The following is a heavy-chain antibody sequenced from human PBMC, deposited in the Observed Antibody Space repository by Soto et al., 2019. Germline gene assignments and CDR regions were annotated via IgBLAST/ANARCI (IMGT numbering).Heavy chain of an antibody. CDR1: GGTFSSYA. V-gene: IGHV1-69*01. D-gene: IGHD5-18*01. CDR3: AKEGGYSYGPGY. Sequence: QVQLVQSGAEVKKPGSSVKVSCKASGGTFSSYAISWVRQAPGQGLEWMGGIIPISGTANYAQKFQGRVTITADESTSTAYMELSRLRSDDTAVYYCAKEGGYSYGPGYWGQGILVTVSS. CDR2: IIPISGTA. J-gene: IGHJ4*02.